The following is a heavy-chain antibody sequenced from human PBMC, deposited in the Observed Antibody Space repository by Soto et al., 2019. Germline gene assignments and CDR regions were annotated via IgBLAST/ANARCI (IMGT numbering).Heavy chain of an antibody. CDR2: IYYSGST. Sequence: ETLSGIGPVSGASLPSFHGSRIRQPPGKGLEWIGYIYYSGSTNYNPSLKSRVTMSIDTSKNQFSLKMISVTAADTADYYCAAYDSEGYFDYWGQGALVTVSS. J-gene: IGHJ4*02. V-gene: IGHV4-59*01. CDR1: GASLPSFH. D-gene: IGHD3-9*01. CDR3: AAYDSEGYFDY.